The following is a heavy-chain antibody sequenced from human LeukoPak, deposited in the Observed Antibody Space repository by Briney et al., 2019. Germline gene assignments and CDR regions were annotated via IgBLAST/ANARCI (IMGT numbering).Heavy chain of an antibody. Sequence: ASVKVSCKASGYTFTGYYMHWVRQAPGQGLEWMGWINPNSGGTNYAQKFQGRVTMTRDTSISTAYMELSRLRSDDTAVCYCARTNFIGIEGWFDPWGQGTLVTVSS. J-gene: IGHJ5*02. V-gene: IGHV1-2*02. CDR1: GYTFTGYY. CDR2: INPNSGGT. CDR3: ARTNFIGIEGWFDP. D-gene: IGHD4/OR15-4a*01.